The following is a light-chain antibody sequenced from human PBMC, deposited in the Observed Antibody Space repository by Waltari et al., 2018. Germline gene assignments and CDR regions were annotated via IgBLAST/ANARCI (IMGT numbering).Light chain of an antibody. CDR2: GPS. CDR1: HYLSSGY. Sequence: EVVLTQSPGTLSMSPGERVTLSCRASHYLSSGYLAWYQQKPGQAPRLRIYGPSSRATGIPDRFSGSGSGTDFTLTISRLEPEDFAVYYCQQYGSSFTFGPGTKVDL. V-gene: IGKV3-20*01. CDR3: QQYGSSFT. J-gene: IGKJ3*01.